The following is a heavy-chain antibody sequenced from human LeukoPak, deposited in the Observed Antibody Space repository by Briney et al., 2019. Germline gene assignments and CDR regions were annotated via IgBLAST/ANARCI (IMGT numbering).Heavy chain of an antibody. CDR1: GFTFSSYA. V-gene: IGHV3-23*01. CDR3: ARTRSCSSTSCYIDY. D-gene: IGHD2-2*02. J-gene: IGHJ4*02. Sequence: GGSLRLSCAASGFTFSSYAMSWVRQAPGTGLEWVSGISGSGESTYYADTVKGRFTISRDNSKNTLYLQMNSLRAEDTAVYYCARTRSCSSTSCYIDYWGQGTLVTVSS. CDR2: ISGSGEST.